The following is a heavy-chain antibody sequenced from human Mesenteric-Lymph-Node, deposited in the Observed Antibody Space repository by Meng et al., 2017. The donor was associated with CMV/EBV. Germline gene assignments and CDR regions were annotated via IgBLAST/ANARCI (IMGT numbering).Heavy chain of an antibody. CDR2: IDTDGSIT. J-gene: IGHJ2*01. V-gene: IGHV3-74*01. D-gene: IGHD2-21*01. CDR3: ARVICGWYFDL. CDR1: GFTFSRYW. Sequence: GGSLRLSCAGSGFTFSRYWMHWVRQAPGKGLEWVSHIDTDGSITNYADSVKGRFTISRDNAKNTLYLQMNSLRAEDTAVYYCARVICGWYFDLWGRGTLVTVSS.